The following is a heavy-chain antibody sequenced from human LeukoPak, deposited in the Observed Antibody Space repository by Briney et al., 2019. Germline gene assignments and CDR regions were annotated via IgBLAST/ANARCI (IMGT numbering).Heavy chain of an antibody. CDR2: ISGSGGTT. V-gene: IGHV3-23*01. CDR3: ARRQGRRGIVGPTILKGAFDI. Sequence: GGTLRLSCAASGFTFSNYGMSWVRQAPEKGLEWVSTISGSGGTTDYADSLKGRFTISRDDAKNSLYLQMNSLRAEDTAVYYCARRQGRRGIVGPTILKGAFDIWGQGTKVTVSS. CDR1: GFTFSNYG. J-gene: IGHJ3*02. D-gene: IGHD1-26*01.